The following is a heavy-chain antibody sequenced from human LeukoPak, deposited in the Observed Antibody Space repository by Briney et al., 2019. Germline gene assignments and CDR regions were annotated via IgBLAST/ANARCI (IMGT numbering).Heavy chain of an antibody. D-gene: IGHD3-16*01. CDR3: ASRSGGGNWFDP. Sequence: PGGSLRLSCAASGFTFSSYIMNWVRQAPGKGLEWVSSISSSSGYIYYADSVKGRFTISRDNAKNSLHLQMNSLRAEDTAVYYCASRSGGGNWFDPWGQGTLVTVSS. J-gene: IGHJ5*02. CDR2: ISSSSGYI. CDR1: GFTFSSYI. V-gene: IGHV3-21*01.